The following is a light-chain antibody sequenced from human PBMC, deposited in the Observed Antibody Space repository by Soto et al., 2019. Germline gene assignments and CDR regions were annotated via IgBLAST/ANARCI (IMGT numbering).Light chain of an antibody. CDR1: QSVSGY. CDR3: QQRSNWPH. V-gene: IGKV3-11*01. Sequence: IVFTQSPSTLSLSPGETVTLSCRASQSVSGYIGWPQQRPGQAPRLLIYADSTRATGIPARFSATGSGTDFSLPISSLEPADFAVYYCQQRSNWPHFGQGTRLEI. J-gene: IGKJ5*01. CDR2: ADS.